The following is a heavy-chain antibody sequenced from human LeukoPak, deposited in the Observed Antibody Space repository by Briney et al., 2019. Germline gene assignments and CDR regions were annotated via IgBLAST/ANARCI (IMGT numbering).Heavy chain of an antibody. CDR3: ARDCSGGSCYSDY. CDR1: GFPFSSYS. V-gene: IGHV3-21*01. Sequence: PGGSLRLSCAASGFPFSSYSMNWVRQAPGKGLEWLSSISSSSNYIYYADSVKDRFTISRDNAKNSLYLQMNSLRAEDTAVYYCARDCSGGSCYSDYWGQGTLVTVSS. J-gene: IGHJ4*02. CDR2: ISSSSNYI. D-gene: IGHD2-15*01.